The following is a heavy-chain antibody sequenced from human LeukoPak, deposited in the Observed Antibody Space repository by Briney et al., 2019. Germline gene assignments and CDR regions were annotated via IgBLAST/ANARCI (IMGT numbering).Heavy chain of an antibody. CDR3: ANDPTPAIYDRAQGFDY. Sequence: GGSLRLSCAASGFTFSSYGMHWVRQAPGKGLEWVARISYDGSNKYYADSVKGRFTISRDNSKNTLYLQMNGLRAEDTAVYYCANDPTPAIYDRAQGFDYWGQGTLATVSS. CDR1: GFTFSSYG. D-gene: IGHD3-22*01. V-gene: IGHV3-30*18. J-gene: IGHJ4*02. CDR2: ISYDGSNK.